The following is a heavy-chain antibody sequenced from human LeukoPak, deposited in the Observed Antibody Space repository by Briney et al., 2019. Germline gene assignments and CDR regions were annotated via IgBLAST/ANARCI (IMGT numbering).Heavy chain of an antibody. CDR2: IKDDESKT. CDR3: ARDASLYCAGDTCYWAFDR. V-gene: IGHV3-7*01. CDR1: GFTFSSYW. Sequence: GGSLRLSCAASGFTFSSYWMSWVRQAPGKGLEWVATIKDDESKTYYVDSVKGRFTISRDNAKKSLFLQMNSLRAEDTAVYYCARDASLYCAGDTCYWAFDRWGQGTLVTVS. J-gene: IGHJ5*02. D-gene: IGHD2-21*02.